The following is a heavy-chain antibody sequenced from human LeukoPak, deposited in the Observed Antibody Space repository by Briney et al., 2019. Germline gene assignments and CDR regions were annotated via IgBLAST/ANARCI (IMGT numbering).Heavy chain of an antibody. V-gene: IGHV3-33*01. D-gene: IGHD3-10*01. CDR2: IGYDGNNK. J-gene: IGHJ4*02. CDR3: ATRNFDDSGIYALGY. Sequence: PGRSLRLSCVASGFTFSSYGMHWVRQAPGKGLEWVAFIGYDGNNKYYVDSVEGRFTISRDSSKNTLYLQMNSLRAEDDTAVYYCATRNFDDSGIYALGYWGQGTLVTVSS. CDR1: GFTFSSYG.